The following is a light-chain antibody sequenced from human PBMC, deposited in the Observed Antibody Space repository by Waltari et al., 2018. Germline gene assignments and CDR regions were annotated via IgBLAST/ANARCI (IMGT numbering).Light chain of an antibody. CDR2: ATF. J-gene: IGKJ1*01. CDR3: QQSYTFPRT. CDR1: QFMSVY. V-gene: IGKV1-39*01. Sequence: TQSPSSLSASVGDTDTTTCRASQFMSVYCNWFKQKPGAAPTLLFYATFELAIGVPGIFSGTSSGTDFTLTISSLQAEDFATYYCQQSYTFPRTFGQGTKVAIK.